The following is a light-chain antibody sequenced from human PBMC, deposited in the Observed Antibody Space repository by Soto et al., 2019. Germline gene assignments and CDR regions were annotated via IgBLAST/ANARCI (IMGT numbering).Light chain of an antibody. CDR2: WAF. V-gene: IGKV4-1*01. CDR1: QSVLYSSSNQNY. Sequence: DIVMTQSPDSLAVSLGERATINCKSSQSVLYSSSNQNYLAWYQQRPGQPPKLLISWAFTRESGAPDRFSGSGSGTDFTLTISTLQAEDVAVYYCQQYYGTPYTFGQGTKLEI. J-gene: IGKJ2*01. CDR3: QQYYGTPYT.